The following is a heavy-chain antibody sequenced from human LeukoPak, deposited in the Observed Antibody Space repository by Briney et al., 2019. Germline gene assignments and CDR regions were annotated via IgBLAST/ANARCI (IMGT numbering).Heavy chain of an antibody. CDR2: LYYSGST. CDR1: GGSITNNNYN. Sequence: SETLSLTCTVSGGSITNNNYNWDWIRQPPGKGLEWIGDLYYSGSTHYNPSLQSRVTISVDTSKNQFSLKLNSVTAADTAVYYCARKRWGLDIWGQGTMVTVSS. D-gene: IGHD4-23*01. V-gene: IGHV4-39*01. CDR3: ARKRWGLDI. J-gene: IGHJ3*02.